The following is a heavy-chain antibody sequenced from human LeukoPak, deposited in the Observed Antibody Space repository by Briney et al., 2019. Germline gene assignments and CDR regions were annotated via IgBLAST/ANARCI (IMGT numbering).Heavy chain of an antibody. Sequence: ASVKVSCKASGYTFTGYYMHWVRQAPGQGLEWMGWINPNSGGTNYAQKFQGRVTMTRDTSISTAYMGLSRLRSDDTAVYYCASQLAPWGLTIDYWGQGTLVTVSS. D-gene: IGHD7-27*01. J-gene: IGHJ4*02. V-gene: IGHV1-2*02. CDR2: INPNSGGT. CDR1: GYTFTGYY. CDR3: ASQLAPWGLTIDY.